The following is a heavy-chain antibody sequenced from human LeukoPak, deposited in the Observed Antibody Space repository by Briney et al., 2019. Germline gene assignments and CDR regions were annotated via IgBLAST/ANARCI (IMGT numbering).Heavy chain of an antibody. CDR2: IDAGGSGI. D-gene: IGHD3-10*01. Sequence: PGGSLRLSCAAAEFCFSSYELSCCRQTPGKGREWLSYIDAGGSGIVYADSVKGRFTISRDNAKNSLFLQMNSLRAEDTGIYYCAREKIAVFGDAFDIWGQGTRVTVSS. J-gene: IGHJ3*02. V-gene: IGHV3-48*03. CDR1: EFCFSSYE. CDR3: AREKIAVFGDAFDI.